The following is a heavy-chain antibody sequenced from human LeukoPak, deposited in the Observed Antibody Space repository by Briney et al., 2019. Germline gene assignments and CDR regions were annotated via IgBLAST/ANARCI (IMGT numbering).Heavy chain of an antibody. CDR1: GGSISSYC. J-gene: IGHJ5*02. V-gene: IGHV4-4*09. Sequence: SETLSLTCTVSGGSISSYCWSWGRQAPRKGLEWIGYIFTSVRTDYNPSLKSRVTLSVDTSKNQLSMELRSLTAADTAVYYCATSHDVKTAPYDLWGLGTLVTVSS. CDR2: IFTSVRT. D-gene: IGHD2-21*01. CDR3: ATSHDVKTAPYDL.